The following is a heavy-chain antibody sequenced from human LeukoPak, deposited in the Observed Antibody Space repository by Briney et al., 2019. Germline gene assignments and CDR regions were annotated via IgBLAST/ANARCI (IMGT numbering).Heavy chain of an antibody. V-gene: IGHV3-30*02. D-gene: IGHD2-2*01. Sequence: GGSLRLSCAASGSTFSSYGMHWVRQAPGKGLEWVAFIRYDGSNKYYADSVKGRFTISRDNSKNTLYLQMNSLRAEDTAVYYCAKDHISLAGIAQCSSTSCLFDYWGQGTLVTVSS. CDR1: GSTFSSYG. J-gene: IGHJ4*02. CDR2: IRYDGSNK. CDR3: AKDHISLAGIAQCSSTSCLFDY.